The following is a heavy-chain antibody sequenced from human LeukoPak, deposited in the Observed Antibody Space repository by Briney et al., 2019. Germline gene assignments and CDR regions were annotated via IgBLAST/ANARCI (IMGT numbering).Heavy chain of an antibody. Sequence: GGSLRLSCAASRFSFSYYTMNWVRQAPGKGLEWVSSISSSGTYIYYADSMKGRFTISRDNGNNSLYLQMNSLRAEDTAVYYCASGKRLADGFDIWGQGTMVTVSS. CDR1: RFSFSYYT. V-gene: IGHV3-21*01. CDR3: ASGKRLADGFDI. CDR2: ISSSGTYI. J-gene: IGHJ3*02. D-gene: IGHD6-25*01.